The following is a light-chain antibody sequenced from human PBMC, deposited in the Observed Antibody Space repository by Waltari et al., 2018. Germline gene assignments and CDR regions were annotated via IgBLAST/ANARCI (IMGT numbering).Light chain of an antibody. J-gene: IGKJ5*01. CDR1: QNIRTY. CDR3: QQSFSSPWT. Sequence: DIQMTQSPSSLSASVGDTVTVTCRASQNIRTYLNWYQQKPAKAPKLLIYGASTLERGGPSRFRGSGSGTEFTLTVTSLQPDDFATYFCQQSFSSPWTFGQGTRLEIK. CDR2: GAS. V-gene: IGKV1-39*01.